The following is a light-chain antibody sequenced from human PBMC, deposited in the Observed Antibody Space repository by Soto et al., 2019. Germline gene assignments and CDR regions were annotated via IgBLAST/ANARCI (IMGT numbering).Light chain of an antibody. CDR1: SSDVGGYDY. Sequence: QSVLTQPASVSGPPGQSITISCTGTSSDVGGYDYVSWFQQHPDKAPKLIIYGVTNRPSGVSNRFSGSKSGATASLTISGLQAEDEADYYCSSYTSSSTLVFGGGTKVTVL. CDR3: SSYTSSSTLV. J-gene: IGLJ3*02. V-gene: IGLV2-14*01. CDR2: GVT.